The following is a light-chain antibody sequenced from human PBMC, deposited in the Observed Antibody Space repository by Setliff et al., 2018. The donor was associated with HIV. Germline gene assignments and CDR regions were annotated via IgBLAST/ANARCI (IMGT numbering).Light chain of an antibody. CDR3: LSYIGDGTFLYV. V-gene: IGLV2-23*02. CDR2: EVI. CDR1: SSNVGGFNL. J-gene: IGLJ1*01. Sequence: ALTQPASVSASPGQSITISCTGTSSNVGGFNLVSWYQQYPGRAPKLIIYEVIKRPSGISNRFSGSKSGNTASLKISGLQADDEADYYCLSYIGDGTFLYVFGTGTKVTVL.